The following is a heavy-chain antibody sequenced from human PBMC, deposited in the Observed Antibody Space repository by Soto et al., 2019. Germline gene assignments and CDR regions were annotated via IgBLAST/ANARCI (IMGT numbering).Heavy chain of an antibody. Sequence: RASVKVSCKASGYTFTSYDINWVRQATGQGLEWMGWMNPNSGNTGYAQKFQGGVTMTRNTSISTAYMELNSLRSEDTAVYYCARGEERVAMPSGYWGQGTLVTVSS. V-gene: IGHV1-8*01. CDR1: GYTFTSYD. CDR2: MNPNSGNT. CDR3: ARGEERVAMPSGY. J-gene: IGHJ4*02. D-gene: IGHD2-2*01.